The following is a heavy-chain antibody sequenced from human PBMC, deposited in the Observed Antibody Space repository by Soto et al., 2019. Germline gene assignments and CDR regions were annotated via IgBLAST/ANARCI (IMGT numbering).Heavy chain of an antibody. CDR1: GGSISSSRCH. Sequence: SETLSLTCTVSGGSISSSRCHWGWIRQPPGKGLEWIASIKYSGTTFYSPSLKSRVTISVDTSKNQFSLKLSSVTAADTAIYYCARSISDKTYDSSGYLDYWGQGTLVTVSS. D-gene: IGHD3-22*01. V-gene: IGHV4-39*01. J-gene: IGHJ4*02. CDR3: ARSISDKTYDSSGYLDY. CDR2: IKYSGTT.